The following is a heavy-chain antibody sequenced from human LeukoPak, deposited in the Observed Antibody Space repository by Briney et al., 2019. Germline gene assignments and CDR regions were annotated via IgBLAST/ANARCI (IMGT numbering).Heavy chain of an antibody. CDR3: ASHGRDDILTGYSPYYFDY. V-gene: IGHV3-11*04. CDR2: ISSSGSTI. D-gene: IGHD3-9*01. J-gene: IGHJ4*02. Sequence: GGSLRLSCAASGFTFSDYYMSWIRQAPGKGLEWVSYISSSGSTIYYADSVKGRFTISRDNAKNSLYLQMNSLRAEDTAVYYCASHGRDDILTGYSPYYFDYWGQGTLVTVSS. CDR1: GFTFSDYY.